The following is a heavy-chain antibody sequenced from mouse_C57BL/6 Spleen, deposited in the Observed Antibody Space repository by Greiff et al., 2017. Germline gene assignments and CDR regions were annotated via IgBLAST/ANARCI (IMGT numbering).Heavy chain of an antibody. V-gene: IGHV3-1*01. CDR1: GYSITSGYD. J-gene: IGHJ4*01. CDR3: AREGSSGYAMDY. Sequence: EVQVVESGPGMVKPSQSLSLTCTVTGYSITSGYDWHWIRHFPGNKLEWMGYISYSGSTNYNPSLKSRISITHDTSKNHFFLKLNSVTTEDTATYYCAREGSSGYAMDYWGQGTSVTVSS. CDR2: ISYSGST. D-gene: IGHD3-2*02.